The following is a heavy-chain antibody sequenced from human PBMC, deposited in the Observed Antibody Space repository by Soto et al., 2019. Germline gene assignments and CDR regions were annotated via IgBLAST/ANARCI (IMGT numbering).Heavy chain of an antibody. J-gene: IGHJ4*02. Sequence: GGSLRLSCAASGFTFSGSAMHWVRQASGKGLEWVGRIRSKANSYATAYAASVKGRFTISRDDSKNTAYLQMNSLKTEDTAVYYCTRPGSSGYVSDFDYWGQGTLVTVSS. CDR1: GFTFSGSA. D-gene: IGHD5-12*01. CDR3: TRPGSSGYVSDFDY. CDR2: IRSKANSYAT. V-gene: IGHV3-73*01.